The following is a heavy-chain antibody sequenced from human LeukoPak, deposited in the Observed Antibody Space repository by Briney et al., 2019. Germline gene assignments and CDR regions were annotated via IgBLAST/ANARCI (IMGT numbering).Heavy chain of an antibody. D-gene: IGHD3-22*01. CDR1: GGSISSYY. CDR2: IYYSGST. CDR3: AIMPPYYYDSSGYYYGNDY. V-gene: IGHV4-59*12. J-gene: IGHJ4*02. Sequence: SETLSLTCTVSGGSISSYYWSWIRQPPGKGLEWIGYIYYSGSTNYNPSPKSRVTISVDTSKNQFSLKLSSVTAADTAVYYCAIMPPYYYDSSGYYYGNDYWGQGTLVTVSS.